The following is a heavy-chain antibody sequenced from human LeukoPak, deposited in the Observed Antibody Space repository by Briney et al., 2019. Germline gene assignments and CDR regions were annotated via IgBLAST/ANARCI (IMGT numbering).Heavy chain of an antibody. D-gene: IGHD3-9*01. V-gene: IGHV1-46*01. CDR1: GFGFSIYY. J-gene: IGHJ4*02. CDR2: INPNDGRT. Sequence: ASVKVSCKASGFGFSIYYMHWVRQAPGEGLEWMGMINPNDGRTIYAQKFQGRVTMTRDTSTSTVYMELSSLRSEDTAVYYCAREREQYDILTGYPPPFDYWGQGTLVTVSS. CDR3: AREREQYDILTGYPPPFDY.